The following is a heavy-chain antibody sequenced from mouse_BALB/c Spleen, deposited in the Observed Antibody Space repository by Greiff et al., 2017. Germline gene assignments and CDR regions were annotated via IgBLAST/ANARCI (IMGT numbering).Heavy chain of an antibody. CDR1: GFTFSSYY. D-gene: IGHD2-1*01. V-gene: IGHV5-6-2*01. CDR2: INSNGGST. J-gene: IGHJ4*01. Sequence: EVKLVESGGGLVKLGGSLKLSCAASGFTFSSYYMSWVRQTPEKRLELVAAINSNGGSTYYPDTVKGRFTISRDNAKNTLYLQMSSLKSEDTALYYCARGYYGNYDYAMDYWGQGTSVTVSS. CDR3: ARGYYGNYDYAMDY.